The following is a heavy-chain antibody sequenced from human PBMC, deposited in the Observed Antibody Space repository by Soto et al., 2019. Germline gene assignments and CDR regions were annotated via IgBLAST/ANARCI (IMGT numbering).Heavy chain of an antibody. CDR1: GFTFSDYY. J-gene: IGHJ6*02. CDR3: PRDGVDRMLRGRPYYYSGIDV. V-gene: IGHV3-11*06. D-gene: IGHD3-10*01. CDR2: ISSSSSYT. Sequence: GGSLRLSCAASGFTFSDYYMSWVRQAPGKGLEWVSYISSSSSYTNYADSVKGRFTISRDNAKNSLYLQMNSLRAEDTAVYYCPRDGVDRMLRGRPYYYSGIDVWDQGXTGTVSS.